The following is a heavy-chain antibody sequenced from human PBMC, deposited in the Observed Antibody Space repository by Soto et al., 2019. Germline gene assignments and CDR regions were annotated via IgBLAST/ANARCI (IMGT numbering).Heavy chain of an antibody. D-gene: IGHD1-26*01. J-gene: IGHJ4*02. V-gene: IGHV1-69*01. Sequence: QVRLVQSGAEVKKPGSSVKVSCKASGGTLNNYVLNWVRQAPGQGLEWMGAIIPVSGPADYAQRFQGRVTITADLSTATVYMELSSLTSDDMAVYYCAGGTWEPHWGQGTLVTVSS. CDR2: IIPVSGPA. CDR3: AGGTWEPH. CDR1: GGTLNNYV.